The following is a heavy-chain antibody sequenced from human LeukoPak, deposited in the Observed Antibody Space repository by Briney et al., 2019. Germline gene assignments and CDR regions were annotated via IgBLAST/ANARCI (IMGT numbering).Heavy chain of an antibody. D-gene: IGHD5-12*01. V-gene: IGHV3-23*01. J-gene: IGHJ6*03. CDR3: AKGGGYEAQYYYYYLDV. Sequence: GGSLRLSCAASGFTFSSYAMNWVRQAPGKGLEWVSAVSSSGGTTYYADSVKGRFTISRDNSKNTLYLQMKSLRAEDTAVYYCAKGGGYEAQYYYYYLDVWGKGTTVTISS. CDR2: VSSSGGTT. CDR1: GFTFSSYA.